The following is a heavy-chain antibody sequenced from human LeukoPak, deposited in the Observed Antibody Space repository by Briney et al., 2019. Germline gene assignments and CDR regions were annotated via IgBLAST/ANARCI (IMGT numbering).Heavy chain of an antibody. CDR2: INSDGSRT. CDR1: GLTFSSYW. D-gene: IGHD5-18*01. CDR3: ARVPSGYTLGYGYYYYYMDV. Sequence: GGSLRLSCAASGLTFSSYWMHWVRQAPGKGLVWVSRINSDGSRTGYADSVKGRFTISRDNAKNTLYLQMNSLRAEDTAVYYCARVPSGYTLGYGYYYYYMDVWGKGTTVTVSS. J-gene: IGHJ6*03. V-gene: IGHV3-74*01.